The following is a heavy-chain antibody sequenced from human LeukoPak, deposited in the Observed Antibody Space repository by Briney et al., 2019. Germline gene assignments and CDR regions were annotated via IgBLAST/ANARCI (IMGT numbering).Heavy chain of an antibody. J-gene: IGHJ4*02. CDR3: ARSSRSWSTFDN. CDR2: IYHSGST. Sequence: SETLSLTCTVSGGSISSGSYYWSWIRQPPGKGLECIGTIYHSGSTYYNPSLKSRVTISVDTSKNQFSLRLSSVTAAVTAVYYCARSSRSWSTFDNWGQGTLVTVSS. D-gene: IGHD2-2*01. V-gene: IGHV4-39*07. CDR1: GGSISSGSYY.